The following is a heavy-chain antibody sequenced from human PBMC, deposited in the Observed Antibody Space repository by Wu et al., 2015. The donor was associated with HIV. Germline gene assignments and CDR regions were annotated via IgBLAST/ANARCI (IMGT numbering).Heavy chain of an antibody. CDR1: GYIFSDNY. CDR2: ISPDRGGT. CDR3: ARAVAGRFFDWLPHLDH. D-gene: IGHD3-9*01. J-gene: IGHJ1*01. V-gene: IGHV1-2*02. Sequence: QVQLVQSGLKFRSLGPSVKVSCKASGYIFSDNYIHWVRQAPGQGLEWLGWISPDRGGTNIAEKFQGRLTLTRDTSISTFYMALSRLRSDDTALYYCARAVAGRFFDWLPHLDHWGQGALVTVSS.